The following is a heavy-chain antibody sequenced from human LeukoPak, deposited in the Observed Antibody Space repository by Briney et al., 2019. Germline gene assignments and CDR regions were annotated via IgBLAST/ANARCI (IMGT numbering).Heavy chain of an antibody. V-gene: IGHV3-30*18. CDR2: ISYDGSNK. Sequence: GGSLRLSCAASGFTFSSYGMHWVRQAPGKGLEWVAVISYDGSNKYYADSVKGRFTISRDNSKNTLYLQMNSLRAEDTAVYYCAKDQGVDYGSGSYSIVDYYYGMDGWGQGTTVTVSS. J-gene: IGHJ6*02. D-gene: IGHD3-10*01. CDR3: AKDQGVDYGSGSYSIVDYYYGMDG. CDR1: GFTFSSYG.